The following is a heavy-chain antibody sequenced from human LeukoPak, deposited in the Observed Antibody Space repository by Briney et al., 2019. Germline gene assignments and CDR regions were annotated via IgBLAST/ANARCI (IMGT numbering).Heavy chain of an antibody. CDR1: GFTFDDYG. J-gene: IGHJ4*02. CDR2: INWNGDNT. Sequence: PGGSLRLSCASSGFTFDDYGMSWVRQAPGKGLEWVSGINWNGDNTDYADSVKGRFTISKDNAKNSLYLQMNSLRAGDTALYYCARGLDGNFDYWGQGTLVTVSP. D-gene: IGHD3-9*01. CDR3: ARGLDGNFDY. V-gene: IGHV3-20*04.